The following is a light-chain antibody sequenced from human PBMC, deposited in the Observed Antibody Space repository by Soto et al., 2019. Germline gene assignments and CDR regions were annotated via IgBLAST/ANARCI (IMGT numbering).Light chain of an antibody. CDR1: QSISSY. V-gene: IGKV1-39*01. J-gene: IGKJ2*01. CDR2: AAS. CDR3: QQSYSTPYP. Sequence: DIQMTQSPSSLSASVGDRVTITCRASQSISSYLNWYQQKPGKAPKLLIQAASSLQSGVPSSFSGSGSGTDFTLTISRLQPEDFATYYCQQSYSTPYPFGQGTKLEIK.